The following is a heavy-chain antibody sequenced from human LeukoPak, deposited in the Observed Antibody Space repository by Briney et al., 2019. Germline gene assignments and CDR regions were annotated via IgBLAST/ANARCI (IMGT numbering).Heavy chain of an antibody. CDR2: INPNDGDT. J-gene: IGHJ4*02. V-gene: IGHV1-2*02. CDR1: GYTFTDYY. Sequence: GASVKVSCKASGYTFTDYYMHWVRQAPGQEFEWMGWINPNDGDTSYAQKFQGRVTMTRDTSISTAHMEVSRLRSDDTAVYYCARANFLYCSSSTCLFDYWGQGTLVTVSS. CDR3: ARANFLYCSSSTCLFDY. D-gene: IGHD2-2*01.